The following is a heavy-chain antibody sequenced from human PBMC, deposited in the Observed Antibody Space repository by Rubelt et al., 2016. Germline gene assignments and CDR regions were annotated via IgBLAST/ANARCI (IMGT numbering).Heavy chain of an antibody. CDR1: GGSFSGYY. V-gene: IGHV4-34*01. CDR2: INHSGST. Sequence: QVQLQQWGAGLLKPSETLSLTCAVYGGSFSGYYWSWIRQPPGKGLEWIGEINHSGSTNYNPSVKSGVILSVVTSKKQFALKGSYVTAADTAVYSCARGRDPLRYFDWALDYWGQGTLVTVSS. CDR3: ARGRDPLRYFDWALDY. J-gene: IGHJ4*02. D-gene: IGHD3-9*01.